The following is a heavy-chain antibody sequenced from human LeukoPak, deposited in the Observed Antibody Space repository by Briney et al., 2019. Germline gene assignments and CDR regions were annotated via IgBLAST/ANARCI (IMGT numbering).Heavy chain of an antibody. Sequence: SETLSLTCTVSGGSISSYYWSWIRQPPGKGLEWIGYISYSGNTNCNPSLKSRVTISVDTSKNRFSVKLSSVTAADTAVYYCARGVRYFVLDGFDIWGQGTMVTVSS. CDR3: ARGVRYFVLDGFDI. V-gene: IGHV4-59*01. D-gene: IGHD3-9*01. J-gene: IGHJ3*02. CDR1: GGSISSYY. CDR2: ISYSGNT.